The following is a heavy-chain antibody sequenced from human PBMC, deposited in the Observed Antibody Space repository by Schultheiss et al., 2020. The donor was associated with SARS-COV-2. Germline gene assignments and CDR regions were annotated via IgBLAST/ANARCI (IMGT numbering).Heavy chain of an antibody. V-gene: IGHV3-30-3*01. D-gene: IGHD7-27*01. CDR1: GFTFSTFA. CDR2: ISYDSTNI. CDR3: AIDPNWGSGDS. Sequence: GESLKISCAASGFTFSTFAMHWVRQAPGKGLEWLTLISYDSTNIHYADSVKGRFTISRDNSKNTLYLQMNSLRVDDTAVYYCAIDPNWGSGDSWGQGTLVTVSS. J-gene: IGHJ5*01.